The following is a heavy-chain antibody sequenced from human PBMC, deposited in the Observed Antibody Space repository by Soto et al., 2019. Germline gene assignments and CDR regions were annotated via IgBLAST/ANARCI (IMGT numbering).Heavy chain of an antibody. Sequence: GGSLRLSCAASGFTFSSYWMSWVRQAPGKGLEWVANIKQDGSEKYYVDSVKGRFTISRDNAKNSLYLQMNSLRAEDTAVYYCARDRERWLQFGNPLLDYWGQGTLVTVSS. CDR2: IKQDGSEK. D-gene: IGHD5-12*01. CDR3: ARDRERWLQFGNPLLDY. J-gene: IGHJ4*02. V-gene: IGHV3-7*03. CDR1: GFTFSSYW.